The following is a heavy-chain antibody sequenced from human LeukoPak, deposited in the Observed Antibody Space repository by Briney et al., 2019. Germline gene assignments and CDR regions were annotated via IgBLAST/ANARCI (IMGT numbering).Heavy chain of an antibody. D-gene: IGHD2-15*01. J-gene: IGHJ4*02. Sequence: ASVKVSCKASGYTFTGYYMLWVRQAPGQGLEWMGRINPNSGGTNYAQKFQGRVTMTRDTSISTAYMELSRLRSDDTAVYYCARARRLDYSTPLTGWGQGTLVTVSS. V-gene: IGHV1-2*06. CDR3: ARARRLDYSTPLTG. CDR1: GYTFTGYY. CDR2: INPNSGGT.